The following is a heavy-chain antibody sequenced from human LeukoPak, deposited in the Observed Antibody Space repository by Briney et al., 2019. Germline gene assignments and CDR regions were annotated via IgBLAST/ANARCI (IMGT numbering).Heavy chain of an antibody. CDR1: GYTFTGYY. CDR2: IDPKNGDT. V-gene: IGHV1-2*02. D-gene: IGHD5-18*01. Sequence: GASVKVSCRASGYTFTGYYIHWVRQAPGQGLEWMGWIDPKNGDTNYAHKFQGRVIMTRDPSISTAFMELRTVTSDDTAVYYCTRTSATAMRAPAIDNWGQGTQVTVS. J-gene: IGHJ4*02. CDR3: TRTSATAMRAPAIDN.